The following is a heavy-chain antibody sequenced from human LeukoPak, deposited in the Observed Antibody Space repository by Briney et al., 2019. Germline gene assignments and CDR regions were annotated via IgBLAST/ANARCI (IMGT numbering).Heavy chain of an antibody. J-gene: IGHJ4*02. CDR3: ASRPRDAAALDY. Sequence: GGSLRLSCAASGFTVSSNYMSWVRQAPGKGLEWVSVIYSDGRTYYADSVKGRFTISRDNSKNTLYLETNSLRAEDTAVYYCASRPRDAAALDYWGQGTLVTVSS. D-gene: IGHD6-13*01. CDR1: GFTVSSNY. V-gene: IGHV3-53*01. CDR2: IYSDGRT.